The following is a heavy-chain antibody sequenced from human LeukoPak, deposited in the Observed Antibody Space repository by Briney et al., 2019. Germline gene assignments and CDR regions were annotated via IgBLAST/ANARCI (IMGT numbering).Heavy chain of an antibody. V-gene: IGHV3-23*01. Sequence: GGPLRLSCAASGFTFSSYGMSWVRQAPGKGLEWVSAISGSGGSTYYADSVKGRFTISRDNSKNTLYLQMNSLRAEDTAVYYCANPRRGYSGYDYSFVYWGQGTLVTVSS. CDR1: GFTFSSYG. CDR2: ISGSGGST. D-gene: IGHD5-12*01. CDR3: ANPRRGYSGYDYSFVY. J-gene: IGHJ4*02.